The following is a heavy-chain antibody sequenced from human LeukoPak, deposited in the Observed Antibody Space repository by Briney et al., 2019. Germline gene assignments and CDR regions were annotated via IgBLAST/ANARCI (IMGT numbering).Heavy chain of an antibody. D-gene: IGHD3-22*01. CDR2: ISSSRSYI. CDR1: GFTFSSYS. CDR3: ARGYDTGF. V-gene: IGHV3-21*01. Sequence: PGGSLRLSCAASGFTFSSYSMNWVRQAPGKGLEWVSSISSSRSYIYYADSVKGRFTISRDNAKNSLYLQMNSLRAEDTAAYYCARGYDTGFWGQGPLVTVSS. J-gene: IGHJ4*02.